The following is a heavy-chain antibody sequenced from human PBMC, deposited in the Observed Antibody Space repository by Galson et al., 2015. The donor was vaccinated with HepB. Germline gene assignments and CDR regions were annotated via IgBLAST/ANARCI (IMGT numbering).Heavy chain of an antibody. CDR2: IDSSSTYI. CDR1: GFTFSRYS. CDR3: ARDESLGDGDASEI. Sequence: SLRLSCAASGFTFSRYSMNWVRQAPGKGLDWVSSIDSSSTYIYCADSVRGRFTISRHNAKNSLYLQMNSLRAEDTAVYYCARDESLGDGDASEIWGQGTMVTVSS. J-gene: IGHJ3*02. D-gene: IGHD5-24*01. V-gene: IGHV3-21*01.